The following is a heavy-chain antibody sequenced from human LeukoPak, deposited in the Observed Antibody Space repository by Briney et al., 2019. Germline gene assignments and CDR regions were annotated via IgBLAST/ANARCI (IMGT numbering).Heavy chain of an antibody. CDR2: IYHSGST. V-gene: IGHV4-38-2*02. CDR1: GYSISSGYY. CDR3: ARRQQWLSNYFDY. Sequence: PSETLSLTCTVSGYSISSGYYWGWIRQPPGEGLEWIGSIYHSGSTYYNPSLKSRVTISVDTSKNQFSLKLSSVTAADTAVYYCARRQQWLSNYFDYWGQGTLVTVSS. D-gene: IGHD6-19*01. J-gene: IGHJ4*02.